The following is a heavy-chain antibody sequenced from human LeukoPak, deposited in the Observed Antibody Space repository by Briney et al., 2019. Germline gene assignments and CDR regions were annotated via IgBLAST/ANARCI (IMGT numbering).Heavy chain of an antibody. CDR3: ARLRWLQLGYFDY. J-gene: IGHJ4*02. CDR2: IYYSGST. V-gene: IGHV4-38-2*02. Sequence: PSETLSLTCNVSNSSITRGYYWGWIRQVPGKGLEWIGSIYYSGSTYYNPSLKSRVTISVDTSKNQVSLKLTSVTAADTAVYYCARLRWLQLGYFDYWGQGTLVTVSS. CDR1: NSSITRGYY. D-gene: IGHD5-24*01.